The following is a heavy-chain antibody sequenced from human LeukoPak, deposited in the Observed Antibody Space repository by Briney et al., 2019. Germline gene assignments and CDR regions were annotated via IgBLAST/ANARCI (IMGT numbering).Heavy chain of an antibody. D-gene: IGHD4-17*01. J-gene: IGHJ4*02. Sequence: GGSLRLSCAASGFTFSSYGMHWVRHAPGKGLEWVAVISYDGSNKYYADSVKGRFTISRDNSKNTLYLQMNSLRAEDTAVYYCAKDLFGDYEDLFDYWGQGTLVTVSS. V-gene: IGHV3-30*18. CDR2: ISYDGSNK. CDR1: GFTFSSYG. CDR3: AKDLFGDYEDLFDY.